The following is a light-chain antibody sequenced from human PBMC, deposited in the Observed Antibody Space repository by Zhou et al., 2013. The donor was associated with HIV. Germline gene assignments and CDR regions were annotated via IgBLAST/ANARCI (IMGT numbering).Light chain of an antibody. CDR3: MQGIHLPFT. V-gene: IGKV2-29*03. CDR2: EVS. J-gene: IGKJ3*01. CDR1: QSLLHSDGKTY. Sequence: DIVMTQTPLSLSVTPGQPASISCKSSQSLLHSDGKTYLYWYLQKPGQSPQLLIYEVSNRFSGVPDRFSGSGSGTDFTLKISRWRLRMLGFITCMQGIHLPFTFGPGTKVGYQT.